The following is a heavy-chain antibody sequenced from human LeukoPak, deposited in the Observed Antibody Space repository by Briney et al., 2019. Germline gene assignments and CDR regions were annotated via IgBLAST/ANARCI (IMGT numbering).Heavy chain of an antibody. CDR1: GGSISSSSYY. D-gene: IGHD3-22*01. V-gene: IGHV4-39*07. CDR2: IYYSGST. CDR3: ARDKGDDSSL. Sequence: SETLSLTCTVSGGSISSSSYYWGWISQPPGKGLEWIGSIYYSGSTYYNPSLKSRVTISVDTSKNQFSLKLSSVTAADTAVYYCARDKGDDSSLWGQGTLVTVSS. J-gene: IGHJ4*02.